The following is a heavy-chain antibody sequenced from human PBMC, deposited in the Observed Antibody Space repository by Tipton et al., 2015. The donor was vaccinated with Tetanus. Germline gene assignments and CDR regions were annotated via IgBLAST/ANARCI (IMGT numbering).Heavy chain of an antibody. D-gene: IGHD3-22*01. Sequence: TLSLTCAASGFTFSNYGMNWVRQAPGKGLEWVSTISSTSYYTYYADSVKGRFTISRDNSRNTLYLQMNSLRAEDTAVYFCAGVYYYDSVGPWGIDYWGQGTLVTVSS. V-gene: IGHV3-23*01. J-gene: IGHJ4*02. CDR3: AGVYYYDSVGPWGIDY. CDR1: GFTFSNYG. CDR2: ISSTSYYT.